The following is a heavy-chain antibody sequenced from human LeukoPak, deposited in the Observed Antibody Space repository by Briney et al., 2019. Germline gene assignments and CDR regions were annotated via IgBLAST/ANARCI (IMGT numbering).Heavy chain of an antibody. CDR2: INTNTGNP. D-gene: IGHD1-26*01. J-gene: IGHJ6*03. V-gene: IGHV7-4-1*02. CDR3: ARGRGSSARLGYYYYYIDV. CDR1: GYTFTSYG. Sequence: ASVKVSCKAPGYTFTSYGIHWVRQAPGQGLEWMGWINTNTGNPTYAQGFTGRFVFSLETSVSTSYLQISSLEAEDTAVYYWARGRGSSARLGYYYYYIDVWGKGTTVTVSS.